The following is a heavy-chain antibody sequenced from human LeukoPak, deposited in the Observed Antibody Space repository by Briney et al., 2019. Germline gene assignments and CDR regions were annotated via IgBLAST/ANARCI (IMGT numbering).Heavy chain of an antibody. Sequence: SETLSLTCAVSGYSISSGYYWGWIRQPPGKGLEWIGSIYHSGSTYYNPSLKSRVTISVDTSKNQFSLKLSSVTAADTAVYYCARTTIHYYMDVWGKGTTVTVSS. CDR3: ARTTIHYYMDV. V-gene: IGHV4-38-2*01. J-gene: IGHJ6*03. CDR1: GYSISSGYY. CDR2: IYHSGST. D-gene: IGHD5-24*01.